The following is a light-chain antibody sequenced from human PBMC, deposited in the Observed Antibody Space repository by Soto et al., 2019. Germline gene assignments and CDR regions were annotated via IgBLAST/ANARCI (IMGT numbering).Light chain of an antibody. CDR1: QGISSY. V-gene: IGKV1-9*01. J-gene: IGKJ1*01. Sequence: DIQLTQSPSFLSASVGDRVTITCRASQGISSYLAWYQQRPGKAPKLLMYGASTLQSGVPSRFSRIASGTTFTLTINNLQPEDFATYYCQQLNNFPRTFGQGTKVE. CDR3: QQLNNFPRT. CDR2: GAS.